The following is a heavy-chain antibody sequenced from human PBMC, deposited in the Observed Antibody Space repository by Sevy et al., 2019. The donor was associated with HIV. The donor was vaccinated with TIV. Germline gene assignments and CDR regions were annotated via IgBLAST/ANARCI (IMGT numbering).Heavy chain of an antibody. CDR2: ISYDGSNK. J-gene: IGHJ4*02. CDR1: GFTFSSYA. D-gene: IGHD5-18*01. V-gene: IGHV3-30-3*01. CDR3: ASWDLGYSYGFID. Sequence: GGSLRLSCAASGFTFSSYAMHWVRQAPGKGLEWVAVISYDGSNKYYADSVKGRFTISRDNSKNTLYLQMNSLRAEDTAVYYCASWDLGYSYGFIDWGQGTLVTVSS.